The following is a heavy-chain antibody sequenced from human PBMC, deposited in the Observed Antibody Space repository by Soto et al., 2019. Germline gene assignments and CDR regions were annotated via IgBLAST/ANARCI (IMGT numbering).Heavy chain of an antibody. Sequence: PSETLSLTCTVSGGSISSSSYYWGGIRQPPGKGLEWIGSIYYSGTAYYNPSLKSRVTMSVDTSKNQFSLKLTSVTAADTAVYYCAPTSGWYLGWFDPWGQGTLVTVSS. CDR2: IYYSGTA. D-gene: IGHD6-19*01. CDR3: APTSGWYLGWFDP. V-gene: IGHV4-39*01. J-gene: IGHJ5*02. CDR1: GGSISSSSYY.